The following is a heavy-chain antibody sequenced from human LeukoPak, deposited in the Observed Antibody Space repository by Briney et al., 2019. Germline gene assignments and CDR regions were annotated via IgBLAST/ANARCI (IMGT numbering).Heavy chain of an antibody. V-gene: IGHV6-1*01. CDR1: GDSVSSNSAA. D-gene: IGHD3-10*01. CDR2: TYYMSKWYN. Sequence: SQTLSLTCAISGDSVSSNSAAWNWIRQSPSRGLEWLGRTYYMSKWYNDYAVSVKSRITINPDTSKNQFSLQLNSVTPEDTAVYYCARSKTNRAVRGAIITNWFDPWGQGTLVTVSS. CDR3: ARSKTNRAVRGAIITNWFDP. J-gene: IGHJ5*02.